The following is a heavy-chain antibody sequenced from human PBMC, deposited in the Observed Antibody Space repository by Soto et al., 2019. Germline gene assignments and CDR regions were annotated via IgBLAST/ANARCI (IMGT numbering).Heavy chain of an antibody. CDR3: ARGVYIVVVPAAIRDV. D-gene: IGHD2-2*02. Sequence: GASVKVSCKASGYTFTGYYMHWVRQAPGQGLEWMGWINPNSGGTNYAQKFQGRVTMTRDTSISTAYMELSRLRSDDTAVYYCARGVYIVVVPAAIRDVWGQGTTVTVSS. CDR2: INPNSGGT. J-gene: IGHJ6*02. CDR1: GYTFTGYY. V-gene: IGHV1-2*02.